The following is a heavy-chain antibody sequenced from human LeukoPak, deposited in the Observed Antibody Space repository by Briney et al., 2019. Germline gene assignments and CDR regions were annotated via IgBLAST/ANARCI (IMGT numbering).Heavy chain of an antibody. D-gene: IGHD2-21*02. V-gene: IGHV4-59*01. CDR3: ARDNEAFVLAYCGGDCYSGIAFYAFDI. CDR2: IYYSGST. Sequence: KTSETLSLTCTVSGGSISSYYWSWIRQPPGKGLEWIGYIYYSGSTNYNPSLKSRVTISVDTSKNQFSLKLSSVTAADTAVYYCARDNEAFVLAYCGGDCYSGIAFYAFDIWGQGTMVTVSS. J-gene: IGHJ3*02. CDR1: GGSISSYY.